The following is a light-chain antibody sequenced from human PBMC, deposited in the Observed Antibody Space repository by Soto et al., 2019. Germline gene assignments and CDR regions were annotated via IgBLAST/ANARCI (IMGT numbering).Light chain of an antibody. CDR3: SSKTSSNTLV. CDR2: EVS. Sequence: QSALTQPASVSGSPGQSITISCTGTSSDVGSYNYVSWYQQHPGKAPKLMIYEVSDRPSGISSRFSGSKSGNTASLTISGLQAEDEADYYCSSKTSSNTLVFGGGTKLTVL. V-gene: IGLV2-14*01. J-gene: IGLJ3*02. CDR1: SSDVGSYNY.